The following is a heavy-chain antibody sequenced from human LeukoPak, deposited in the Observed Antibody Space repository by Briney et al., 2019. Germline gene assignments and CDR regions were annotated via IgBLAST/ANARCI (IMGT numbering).Heavy chain of an antibody. D-gene: IGHD5-18*01. CDR1: GFTFSSYG. V-gene: IGHV3-30*18. CDR2: ISYDGSNK. CDR3: AKDRGAMAHGGDY. J-gene: IGHJ4*02. Sequence: GGSLRLSCAASGFTFSSYGMHWVRQAPGKGLEWVAVISYDGSNKYYADSVKGRFTISRDNSKNTLYLQMNSLRAEDTAVYYCAKDRGAMAHGGDYWGQGTLVTVSS.